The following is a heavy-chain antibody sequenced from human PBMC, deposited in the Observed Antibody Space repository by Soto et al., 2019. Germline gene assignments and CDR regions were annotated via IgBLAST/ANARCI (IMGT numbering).Heavy chain of an antibody. CDR1: GYTFTSYD. J-gene: IGHJ6*02. V-gene: IGHV1-8*01. CDR2: MIPNSGNT. CDR3: ASHFTGVLVLGTSPPGGDNYGWDV. D-gene: IGHD2-8*02. Sequence: ASVKVSCKASGYTFTSYDINWVRQATGQGLEWMGWMIPNSGNTNYAQNFQGRVTITTNTSTSTAYMELSSLRSDDTAVYYCASHFTGVLVLGTSPPGGDNYGWDVWGQGTTVTVSS.